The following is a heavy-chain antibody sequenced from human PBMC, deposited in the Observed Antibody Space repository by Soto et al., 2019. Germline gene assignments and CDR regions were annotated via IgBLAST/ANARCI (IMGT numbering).Heavy chain of an antibody. Sequence: EVQLVQSGGGLVQPGGSLRLSCATSGFNFGLYWMTWVRQAPGKGLEWVAAIKEDGSERRYVDSVRGRFTISRDNAKKPLDLEMNSLTDDDTSTYYCARGGFRARDAFDNWCQGTTFPVS. CDR1: GFNFGLYW. V-gene: IGHV3-7*04. CDR2: IKEDGSER. J-gene: IGHJ3*02. D-gene: IGHD2-15*01. CDR3: ARGGFRARDAFDN.